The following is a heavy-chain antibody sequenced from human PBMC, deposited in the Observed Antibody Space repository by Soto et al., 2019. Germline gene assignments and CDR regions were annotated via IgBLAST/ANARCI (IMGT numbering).Heavy chain of an antibody. Sequence: PSETLSLTCAVSGGSISSGGYSWSWIRQPPGKGLEWIGYIYHSGSTYYNPSLKSRVTISVDRSKNQFSLKLSSVTAADTAVYHCVRAISGSFALWGQGTLVTVSS. CDR3: VRAISGSFAL. CDR2: IYHSGST. J-gene: IGHJ4*02. V-gene: IGHV4-30-2*01. D-gene: IGHD3-9*01. CDR1: GGSISSGGYS.